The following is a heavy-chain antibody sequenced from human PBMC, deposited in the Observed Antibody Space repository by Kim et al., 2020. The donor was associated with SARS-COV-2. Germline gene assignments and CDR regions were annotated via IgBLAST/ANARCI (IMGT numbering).Heavy chain of an antibody. J-gene: IGHJ5*02. CDR2: INHSGST. D-gene: IGHD2-2*01. V-gene: IGHV4-34*01. CDR3: ARGLRVPAARGRWFGP. CDR1: GGSFSGYY. Sequence: SETLSLTCAVYGGSFSGYYWSWIRQPPGKGLEWIGEINHSGSTNYNPSLKSRVTISVDTSKNQFSLKLSSVTAADTAVYYCARGLRVPAARGRWFGPWG.